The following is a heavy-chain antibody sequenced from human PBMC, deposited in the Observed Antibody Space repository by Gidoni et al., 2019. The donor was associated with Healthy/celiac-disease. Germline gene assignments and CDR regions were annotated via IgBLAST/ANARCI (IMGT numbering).Heavy chain of an antibody. CDR3: TRHEGCSSTSCQGEAFDI. CDR1: GFTLRGSA. J-gene: IGHJ3*02. CDR2: IRSKANSYAT. D-gene: IGHD2-2*01. V-gene: IGHV3-73*02. Sequence: EVQLGESGGGLVQPGGSLKLSCAASGFTLRGSAMHWVRQASGKGLEWVGRIRSKANSYATAYAASVKGRFTISRDDSKNTAYLQMNSLKTEDTAVYYCTRHEGCSSTSCQGEAFDIWGQGTMVTVSS.